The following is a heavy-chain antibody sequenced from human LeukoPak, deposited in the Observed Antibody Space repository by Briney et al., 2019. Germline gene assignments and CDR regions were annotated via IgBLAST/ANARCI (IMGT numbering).Heavy chain of an antibody. CDR2: IKRDGSEK. CDR3: ARDLAGPPQEAFDI. J-gene: IGHJ3*02. Sequence: GGSLRLSCAASGFTFSSYWMSWVRQAPGKGLEWVANIKRDGSEKYYLDSVKGRFTISRDNAKNSLYLQMNRLRAEDTAVYYCARDLAGPPQEAFDIWGQGTVVTVSS. V-gene: IGHV3-7*01. CDR1: GFTFSSYW.